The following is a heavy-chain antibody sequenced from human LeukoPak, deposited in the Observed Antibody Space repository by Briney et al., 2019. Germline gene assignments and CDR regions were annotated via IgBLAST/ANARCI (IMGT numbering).Heavy chain of an antibody. V-gene: IGHV4-59*01. CDR2: IYYSGST. Sequence: SETLSLTCTVSGGSISSYYWSWIRQPPGKGLEWIGYIYYSGSTNYNPSLKSRVTISVDTSKNQFSLKLSSVTAADTAVYYCARAEGATPHFDYWGRGTLVTVSS. D-gene: IGHD1-26*01. CDR1: GGSISSYY. CDR3: ARAEGATPHFDY. J-gene: IGHJ4*02.